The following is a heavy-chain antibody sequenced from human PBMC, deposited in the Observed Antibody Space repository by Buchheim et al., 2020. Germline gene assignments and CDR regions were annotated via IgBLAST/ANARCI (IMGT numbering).Heavy chain of an antibody. CDR1: GFTFSSYS. CDR2: ISSSSSYI. CDR3: ARLGYCSGGSCYPLFYYYYGMDV. V-gene: IGHV3-21*04. Sequence: EVQLVESGGGLVKPGGSLRLSCAASGFTFSSYSMNWVRQAPGKGLEWVSSISSSSSYIYYADSVKGRFTIPRDNAKHSLYLQMNSLRAEDTAVYYCARLGYCSGGSCYPLFYYYYGMDVWGQGTT. D-gene: IGHD2-15*01. J-gene: IGHJ6*02.